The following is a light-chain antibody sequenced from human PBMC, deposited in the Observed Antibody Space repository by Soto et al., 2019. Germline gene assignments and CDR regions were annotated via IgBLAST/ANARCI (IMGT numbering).Light chain of an antibody. CDR3: QQHNSYPRT. J-gene: IGKJ1*01. Sequence: DIQLTQSPSFLSASVGDRVTITCRASQGISSYLAWYQQKPGKPPTLLIYAASTLQSGVPSRFSGSGSGTEFTLTISSLQPEDFTTYYCQQHNSYPRTFGPGTKVEIK. V-gene: IGKV1-9*01. CDR1: QGISSY. CDR2: AAS.